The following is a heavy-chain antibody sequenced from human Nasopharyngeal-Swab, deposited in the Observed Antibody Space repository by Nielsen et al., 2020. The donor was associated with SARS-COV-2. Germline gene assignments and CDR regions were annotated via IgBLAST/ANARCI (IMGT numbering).Heavy chain of an antibody. J-gene: IGHJ6*02. CDR1: GGSISSSRYY. D-gene: IGHD3-10*01. Sequence: SETLSLTCTVSGGSISSSRYYWGWIRQPPGKGLEWIGSIYYSGSTYYNPSLKSRVTISVDTSKNQFSLKLSSVTAADTAVYYCARHRGIYYYYYGMDVWGQGTTVTVSS. CDR2: IYYSGST. CDR3: ARHRGIYYYYYGMDV. V-gene: IGHV4-39*01.